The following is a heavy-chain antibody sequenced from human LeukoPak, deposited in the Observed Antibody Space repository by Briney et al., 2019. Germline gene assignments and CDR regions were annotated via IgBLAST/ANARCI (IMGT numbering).Heavy chain of an antibody. CDR3: ARDKIGIAAAGTYDY. CDR1: GGSFSGYY. J-gene: IGHJ4*02. D-gene: IGHD6-13*01. V-gene: IGHV4-34*01. CDR2: INHSGST. Sequence: ETLSLTCAVYGGSFSGYYWSWIRQPPGKGLEWIGEINHSGSTDYNPSLKSRVTISVDTSKNQFSLKLSSVTAADTAVYYCARDKIGIAAAGTYDYWGQGTLVTVSS.